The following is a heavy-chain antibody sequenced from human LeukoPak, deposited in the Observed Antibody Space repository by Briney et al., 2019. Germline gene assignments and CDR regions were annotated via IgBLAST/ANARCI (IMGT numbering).Heavy chain of an antibody. D-gene: IGHD2/OR15-2a*01. V-gene: IGHV1-58*01. J-gene: IGHJ2*01. CDR1: GFTFTSSA. Sequence: SVKVSCKASGFTFTSSAVQWVRQARGQRLEWIGWIVVGSGNTNYAQKFQERVTITRDMSTSTAYMELSSLRSEDTAVYYCAAGAQRSMDESSQDLWGRGTLVTVSS. CDR2: IVVGSGNT. CDR3: AAGAQRSMDESSQDL.